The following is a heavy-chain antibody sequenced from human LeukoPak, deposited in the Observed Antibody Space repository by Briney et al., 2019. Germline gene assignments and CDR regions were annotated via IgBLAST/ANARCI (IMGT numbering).Heavy chain of an antibody. Sequence: SGTLSLTCDVSGDPITSPNWWSWVRPPPGKGLQWIGEIYHSGSTSYNPSLKSRVTIAVDKSRNQFSLKLTSVIAADTAVYYCARVVDTAPYYFDYWGQGTLVTVSS. V-gene: IGHV4-4*02. J-gene: IGHJ4*02. CDR1: GDPITSPNW. CDR2: IYHSGST. D-gene: IGHD5-18*01. CDR3: ARVVDTAPYYFDY.